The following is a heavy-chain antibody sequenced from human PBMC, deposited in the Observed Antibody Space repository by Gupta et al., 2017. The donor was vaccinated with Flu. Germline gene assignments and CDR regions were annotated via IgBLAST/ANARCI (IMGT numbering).Heavy chain of an antibody. J-gene: IGHJ4*02. V-gene: IGHV3-48*03. CDR1: GFTFGGYA. CDR2: ISSSGSTI. Sequence: VQLVESGGGLVQPGGSLRLSCAASGFTFGGYAMTWVRQAPGKGLEWVSYISSSGSTIYYADSVKGRFTISRDNAKNSLYLQMNSLRAEDTAVYYCARDVAAAGLSFDYWGQGTLVSVSS. D-gene: IGHD6-13*01. CDR3: ARDVAAAGLSFDY.